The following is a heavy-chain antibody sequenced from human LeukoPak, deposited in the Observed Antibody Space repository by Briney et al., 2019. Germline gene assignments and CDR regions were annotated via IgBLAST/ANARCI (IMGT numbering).Heavy chain of an antibody. Sequence: GGSLRLSCAASRFTISAYSMNWVRQAPGKGLEWVSSITGSSGYIYYADSVKGRLTISRDIAKNSLYLQMDNLRAEDTAMYYCARGGHYGDRWYTFDIWGQGTMVTVSS. CDR1: RFTISAYS. CDR3: ARGGHYGDRWYTFDI. D-gene: IGHD4-17*01. J-gene: IGHJ3*02. V-gene: IGHV3-21*01. CDR2: ITGSSGYI.